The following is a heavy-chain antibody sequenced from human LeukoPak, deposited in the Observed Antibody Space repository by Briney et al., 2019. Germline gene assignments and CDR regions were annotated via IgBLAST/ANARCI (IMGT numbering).Heavy chain of an antibody. J-gene: IGHJ4*02. CDR3: AKGSSGWSPFDS. V-gene: IGHV3-23*01. CDR1: GFTFNTHA. Sequence: GGSLRLSCAASGFTFNTHAMSWVRQAPGKGLEWVSGISGNGGSIYYADSVKGRFTISRDNSKNTLYLRMNSLRAEDTAVYYCAKGSSGWSPFDSWGQGTLVTVSP. CDR2: ISGNGGSI. D-gene: IGHD6-19*01.